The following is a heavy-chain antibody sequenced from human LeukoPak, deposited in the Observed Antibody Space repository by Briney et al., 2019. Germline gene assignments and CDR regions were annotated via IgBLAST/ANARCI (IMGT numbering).Heavy chain of an antibody. D-gene: IGHD3-10*01. J-gene: IGHJ4*02. V-gene: IGHV4-34*01. CDR1: GGSFSGYY. CDR3: ARGPPRYGSGSYYKGYFDY. CDR2: INHSGST. Sequence: SETLSLTCAVYGGSFSGYYWSWIRQPPGKGLEWIGEINHSGSTNYNPSLKSRVTISVDTSKNQFSLKLSSVTAADTAVYYCARGPPRYGSGSYYKGYFDYWGQGTLVIVSS.